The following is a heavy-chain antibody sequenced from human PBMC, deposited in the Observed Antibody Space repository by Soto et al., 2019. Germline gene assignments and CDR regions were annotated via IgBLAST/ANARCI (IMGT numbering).Heavy chain of an antibody. V-gene: IGHV3-30*18. D-gene: IGHD2-2*01. J-gene: IGHJ6*02. CDR2: ISYDGSNK. CDR3: AKDLCSSSSCYYNYGMDV. Sequence: GGSLRLSCAASGFTFRNYAMHWVRQAPGKGLEWVAVISYDGSNKYYADSVKGRFTISRDNSKNTLYLQVNSLRAEDTAVYYGAKDLCSSSSCYYNYGMDVWGQGTTVTVSS. CDR1: GFTFRNYA.